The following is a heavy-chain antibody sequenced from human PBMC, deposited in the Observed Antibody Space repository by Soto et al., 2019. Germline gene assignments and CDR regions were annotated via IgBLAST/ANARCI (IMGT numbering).Heavy chain of an antibody. J-gene: IGHJ4*02. CDR3: AGTKDETLYFDY. CDR1: GDSISISSYY. CDR2: IHYSGST. V-gene: IGHV4-39*01. Sequence: QLQLQESGPGLVKPSETLSLTCSVSGDSISISSYYWGWVRQPPGKGLEWIGSIHYSGSTHYNPSLQSRVTISGDASKKQFSLKLGSVTAADTAMYYCAGTKDETLYFDYWGQGNLVTVSS. D-gene: IGHD2-8*01.